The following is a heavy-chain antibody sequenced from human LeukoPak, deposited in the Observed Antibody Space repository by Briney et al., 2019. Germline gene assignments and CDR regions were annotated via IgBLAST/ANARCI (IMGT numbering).Heavy chain of an antibody. Sequence: GGSLRLSCAASGFTFSSYGMHWVRQAPGKGLEWVAFIRYDGSNKYYADSVKGRFTISRDNSKNTLYLQMNSLRAEDTAVYYCAKVGPTVTTFYYYYYMDVWGKGTTVIVSS. CDR1: GFTFSSYG. V-gene: IGHV3-30*02. D-gene: IGHD4-17*01. J-gene: IGHJ6*03. CDR3: AKVGPTVTTFYYYYYMDV. CDR2: IRYDGSNK.